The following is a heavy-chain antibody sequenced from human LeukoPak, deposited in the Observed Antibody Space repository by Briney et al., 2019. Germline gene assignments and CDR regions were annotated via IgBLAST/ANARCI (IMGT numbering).Heavy chain of an antibody. J-gene: IGHJ4*02. CDR3: ARLRRNSDRSDFFYYYDH. D-gene: IGHD3-22*01. Sequence: GGSLRLSCAASGFTFSDYSMNWVRQAPGKGLEWVAPVNTVSSYIYYADSMRGRFTISRDNAKYSLFLQMNSLRAEDTAVYYCARLRRNSDRSDFFYYYDHWGQGTLVTVSS. CDR2: VNTVSSYI. CDR1: GFTFSDYS. V-gene: IGHV3-21*01.